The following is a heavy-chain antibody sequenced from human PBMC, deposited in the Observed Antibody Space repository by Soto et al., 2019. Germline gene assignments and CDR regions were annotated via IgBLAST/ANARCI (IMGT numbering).Heavy chain of an antibody. CDR2: IIPVLNTA. J-gene: IGHJ5*02. D-gene: IGHD1-1*01. Sequence: GASVKVSCKASGGTFTSYSISWVRQAPGQGLEWKGRIIPVLNTADYAQKFQGRVTVTADKSTSTSYMELSSLGFEDTAFYYCAREGPGTTRRWFDPWGHGILVTV. V-gene: IGHV1-69*08. CDR1: GGTFTSYS. CDR3: AREGPGTTRRWFDP.